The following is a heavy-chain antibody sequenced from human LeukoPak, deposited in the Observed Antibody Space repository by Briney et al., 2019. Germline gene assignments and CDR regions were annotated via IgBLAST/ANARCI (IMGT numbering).Heavy chain of an antibody. CDR1: GYTFTSYD. V-gene: IGHV1-8*01. CDR2: MNPNSGNT. Sequence: ASVKVSCKASGYTFTSYDINWVRQATGQGLEWMGWMNPNSGNTGYAQKFQGRVTMTRNTSISTAYMELSSLRSEDTAVYYCARGRWVVEWELPLEYYGMDVWGQGTTVTVSS. D-gene: IGHD1-26*01. CDR3: ARGRWVVEWELPLEYYGMDV. J-gene: IGHJ6*02.